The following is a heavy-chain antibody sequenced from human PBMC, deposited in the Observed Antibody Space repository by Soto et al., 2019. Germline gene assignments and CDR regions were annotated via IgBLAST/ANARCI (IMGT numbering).Heavy chain of an antibody. J-gene: IGHJ1*01. CDR1: GFTFSSYA. CDR2: ISYDGSNK. CDR3: ARDLYYDFWTEYFQH. Sequence: GGSLRLSCAASGFTFSSYAMHWVRQAPGKGLEWVAVISYDGSNKYYADSVKGRFTISRDNSKNTLYLQMNSLRAEDTAVYYCARDLYYDFWTEYFQHWGQGTLVTVSS. D-gene: IGHD3-3*01. V-gene: IGHV3-30-3*01.